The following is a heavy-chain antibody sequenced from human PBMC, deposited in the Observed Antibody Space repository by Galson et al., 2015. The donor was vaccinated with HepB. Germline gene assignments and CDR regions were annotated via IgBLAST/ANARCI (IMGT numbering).Heavy chain of an antibody. CDR2: IRNKADGGTT. CDR3: TTAGTLLWFGEFPDY. V-gene: IGHV3-15*01. CDR1: GFTFANAW. J-gene: IGHJ4*02. Sequence: SLRLSCAASGFTFANAWMSWVRQAPEKGLEWVGRIRNKADGGTTDSAAPVKDRFIISRDDSKNTIYLQMNSLKFEDTAVYYCTTAGTLLWFGEFPDYWGQGTLVTVSS. D-gene: IGHD3-10*01.